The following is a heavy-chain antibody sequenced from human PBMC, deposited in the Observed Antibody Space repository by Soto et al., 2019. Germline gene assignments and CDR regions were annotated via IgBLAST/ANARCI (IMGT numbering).Heavy chain of an antibody. Sequence: QVQLVQSGAEVKKPGSSVKVSCKASGGTFSSYAISWVRQAPGQGLEWMGGIIPIFGTANYAQKFQGRVMITADESTSTAYMELSSLRSEDTAVYYCARVGELGYCSGGSCYNWFDPWGQGTLVTVSS. CDR2: IIPIFGTA. J-gene: IGHJ5*02. D-gene: IGHD2-15*01. V-gene: IGHV1-69*01. CDR3: ARVGELGYCSGGSCYNWFDP. CDR1: GGTFSSYA.